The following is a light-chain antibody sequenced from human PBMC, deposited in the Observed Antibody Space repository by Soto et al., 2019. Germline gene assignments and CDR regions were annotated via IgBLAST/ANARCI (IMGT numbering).Light chain of an antibody. Sequence: DIQMTQSPSTLSASIGDRVTITCRASQSISTWLAWYQQKSGKAPKVLIYDSSRLEAGVPSRFSGSGSGTEFTLTISTLQTDDFATYYCQQYNSYSLTFGQGTKVEIK. CDR1: QSISTW. J-gene: IGKJ1*01. V-gene: IGKV1-5*01. CDR2: DSS. CDR3: QQYNSYSLT.